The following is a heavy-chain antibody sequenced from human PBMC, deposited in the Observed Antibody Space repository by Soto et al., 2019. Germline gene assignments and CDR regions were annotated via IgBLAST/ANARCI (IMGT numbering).Heavy chain of an antibody. CDR1: GFTFSRFG. CDR2: IFSAGSNE. V-gene: IGHV3-33*01. CDR3: ARDDDYPGNAFDI. J-gene: IGHJ3*02. Sequence: QEQLVESGGGVVQPGTSLRLSCAASGFTFSRFGMHWVRQAPGKGLEWVALIFSAGSNEYYADSVKGRFTISRDNSKNTLFLQRSSLRAEDTAIYYCARDDDYPGNAFDIWGQGTMVTVSS. D-gene: IGHD3-16*01.